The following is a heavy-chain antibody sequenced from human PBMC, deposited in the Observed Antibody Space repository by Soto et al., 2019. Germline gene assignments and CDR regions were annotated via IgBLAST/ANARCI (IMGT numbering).Heavy chain of an antibody. V-gene: IGHV3-23*01. D-gene: IGHD2-8*02. J-gene: IGHJ5*02. CDR3: AKGLDNTYWEGS. Sequence: EVQVLESGGGLVQPGGSLRLSCVGSGFTFSSHVMTWVRQAPGKGLEWVSSTNANGGSTYYAESVMGRFTISRDNSRNTLSLQMRSLRAEDTAVYYWAKGLDNTYWEGSWGQGTLVPVSS. CDR2: TNANGGST. CDR1: GFTFSSHV.